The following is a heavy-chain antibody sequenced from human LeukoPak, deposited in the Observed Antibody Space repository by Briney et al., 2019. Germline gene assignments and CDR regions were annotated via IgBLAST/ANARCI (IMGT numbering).Heavy chain of an antibody. D-gene: IGHD2-8*02. CDR1: GFTFGNHR. J-gene: IGHJ3*02. V-gene: IGHV3-7*01. Sequence: PGGSLRLSCVASGFTFGNHRMSWVRQAPGKGLEWVADIKQDGGETYYAAFVRGRFTISRDNGKNSLYLQMNSLRVEDTAVYFCARDSTGWQADSFDIWGQGTKVTVS. CDR3: ARDSTGWQADSFDI. CDR2: IKQDGGET.